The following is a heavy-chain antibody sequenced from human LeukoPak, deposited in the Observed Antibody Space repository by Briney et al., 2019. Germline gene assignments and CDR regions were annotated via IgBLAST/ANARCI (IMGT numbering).Heavy chain of an antibody. D-gene: IGHD2-15*01. V-gene: IGHV3-30*18. Sequence: PGGSLRLSCAASGFTFSSYGMHWVRQAPGKGLERVAVISYDGSNKYYADSVKGRFTISRDNSKNTLYLQMNSLRAEDTAVYYCAEDRVALCSGGSCYPIDYWGQGTLVTVSS. CDR1: GFTFSSYG. CDR2: ISYDGSNK. CDR3: AEDRVALCSGGSCYPIDY. J-gene: IGHJ4*02.